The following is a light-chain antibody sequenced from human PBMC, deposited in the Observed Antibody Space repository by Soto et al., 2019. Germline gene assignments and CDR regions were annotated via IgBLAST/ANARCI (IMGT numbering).Light chain of an antibody. CDR3: SSYTSSTTLV. CDR2: EVN. V-gene: IGLV2-14*01. CDR1: SSDVGGYNY. Sequence: QSALTQPASVSGSPGQSITISCTGTSSDVGGYNYVSWYQQHPGKAPQLMIYEVNTRPSGVSNRFSGSKSGNTASLTISGLQGEDEADYYCSSYTSSTTLVFGGGTQLTVL. J-gene: IGLJ2*01.